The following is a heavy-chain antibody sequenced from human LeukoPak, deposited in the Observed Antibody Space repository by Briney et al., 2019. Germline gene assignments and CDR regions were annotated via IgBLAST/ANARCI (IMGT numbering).Heavy chain of an antibody. Sequence: GGSLRLSCAASGFTFTNAWMSWVRQAPGKGLEWVGRFKTKTDGCTTDYAAPVKGRFTISRDASKNTLYLQMDSLKTGDTAMYYCTTDNWRGLDAFDIWGQGTMVTVSS. CDR1: GFTFTNAW. CDR2: FKTKTDGCTT. CDR3: TTDNWRGLDAFDI. V-gene: IGHV3-15*01. J-gene: IGHJ3*02. D-gene: IGHD3-3*01.